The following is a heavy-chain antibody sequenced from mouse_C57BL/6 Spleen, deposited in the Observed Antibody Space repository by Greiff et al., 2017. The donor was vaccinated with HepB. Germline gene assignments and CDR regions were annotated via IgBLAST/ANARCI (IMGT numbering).Heavy chain of an antibody. J-gene: IGHJ2*01. CDR2: IYPGDGDT. Sequence: VQLQQSGAELVKPGASVKISCKASGYAFSSYWMNWVKQRPGKGLEWIGQIYPGDGDTNYNGKFKGKATLTADKSSSTAYMQLSSLTSEDSAVYFCARLYYGSRGNFDYWGQGTTLTVSS. D-gene: IGHD1-1*01. V-gene: IGHV1-80*01. CDR3: ARLYYGSRGNFDY. CDR1: GYAFSSYW.